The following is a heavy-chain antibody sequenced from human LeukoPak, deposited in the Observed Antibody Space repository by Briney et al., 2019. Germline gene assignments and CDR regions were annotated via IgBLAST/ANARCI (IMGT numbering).Heavy chain of an antibody. D-gene: IGHD6-13*01. V-gene: IGHV3-21*01. CDR3: ARDQEQLVPPFDY. J-gene: IGHJ4*02. Sequence: PGGSLRLSCAASGFTFSSYSMNWVRQAPGKGLEWVSSISSSSSYIYYADSVKGRFTISRDNAKNSLYLQMHSLRAEDTAVYYCARDQEQLVPPFDYWGQGTLVTVSS. CDR2: ISSSSSYI. CDR1: GFTFSSYS.